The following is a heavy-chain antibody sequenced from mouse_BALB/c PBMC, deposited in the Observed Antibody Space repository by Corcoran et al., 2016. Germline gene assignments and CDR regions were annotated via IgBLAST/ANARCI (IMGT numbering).Heavy chain of an antibody. CDR2: INPYNGGT. Sequence: EVQLQQSGPELVKPGASMKISCKASGYSFTGYTMNWVKQSHGQNLEWIGLINPYNGGTSYNQKFKGKATLTVDKSSSTAYMELLSLTSEDSAVYYCAIYYDYDDYLDYWGQGTTLTVSS. J-gene: IGHJ2*01. CDR1: GYSFTGYT. V-gene: IGHV1-18*01. D-gene: IGHD2-4*01. CDR3: AIYYDYDDYLDY.